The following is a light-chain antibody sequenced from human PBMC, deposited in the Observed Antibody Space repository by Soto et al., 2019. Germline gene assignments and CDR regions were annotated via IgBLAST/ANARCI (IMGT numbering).Light chain of an antibody. CDR2: EVT. CDR1: SSDVGAYNY. CDR3: TSHAGTNNFPYV. Sequence: QSALTQPPSASGSPGQSVTISCTGTSSDVGAYNYVSWYQHRPGKAPKLMIYEVTKRPSGVPDRFSGAKSGNTASLTASGLQAEDEADYYCTSHAGTNNFPYVFGTGTKLTVL. J-gene: IGLJ1*01. V-gene: IGLV2-8*01.